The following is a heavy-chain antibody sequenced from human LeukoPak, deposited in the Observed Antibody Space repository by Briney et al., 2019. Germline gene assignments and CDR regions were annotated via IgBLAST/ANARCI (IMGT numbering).Heavy chain of an antibody. CDR2: IYRTGST. Sequence: SETLSLTCTVSDYSISSGFFWGWVRQSPGKGLEWIGNIYRTGSTNYHPSLKSRVTISVDTSKNQFSLKLSSVTAADTAIYYCARGEDVSGYRTDCWGQGTLVTVSS. D-gene: IGHD3-3*01. CDR1: DYSISSGFF. CDR3: ARGEDVSGYRTDC. V-gene: IGHV4-38-2*02. J-gene: IGHJ4*02.